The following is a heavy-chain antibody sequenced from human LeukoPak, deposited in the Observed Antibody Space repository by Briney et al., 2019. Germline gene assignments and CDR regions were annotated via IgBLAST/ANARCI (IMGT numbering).Heavy chain of an antibody. CDR3: VVSFGGVIANYFDY. CDR2: IYHSGST. J-gene: IGHJ4*02. V-gene: IGHV4-38-2*01. D-gene: IGHD3-16*02. Sequence: SETLSLTRAVSGYSISSGYYWGWIRQPPGKGLEWIGSIYHSGSTYYNPSLKSRVTISVDTSKNQFSLKLSSVTAADTAVYYCVVSFGGVIANYFDYWGQGTLVTVSS. CDR1: GYSISSGYY.